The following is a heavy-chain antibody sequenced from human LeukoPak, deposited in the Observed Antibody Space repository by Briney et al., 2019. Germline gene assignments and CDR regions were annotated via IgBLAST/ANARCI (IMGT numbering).Heavy chain of an antibody. CDR2: ISSSSSYI. Sequence: GGSLRLSCAASGFTFSTYWMSWVRQAPGKGLEWVSSISSSSSYIYYADSVKGRFTISRDNAKNSLYLQMNSLRAEDTAVYYCARDGYKGLDYWGQGTLVTVSS. CDR1: GFTFSTYW. J-gene: IGHJ4*02. CDR3: ARDGYKGLDY. D-gene: IGHD1-14*01. V-gene: IGHV3-21*01.